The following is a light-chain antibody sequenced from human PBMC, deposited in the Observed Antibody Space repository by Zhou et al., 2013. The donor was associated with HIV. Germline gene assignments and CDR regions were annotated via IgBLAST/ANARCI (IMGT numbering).Light chain of an antibody. J-gene: IGKJ2*02. CDR2: KVS. Sequence: DVVMTQSPLSLPVTLGQSASISCRSNQSLVHRDGNTYLNWFQQRPGQSPRRLIYKVSDRDSGVPDRFGGSGSGTDFTLKISRVEADDVGVYYCMQGTHWPCTFGQGTKAGDQT. V-gene: IGKV2-30*02. CDR3: MQGTHWPCT. CDR1: QSLVHRDGNTY.